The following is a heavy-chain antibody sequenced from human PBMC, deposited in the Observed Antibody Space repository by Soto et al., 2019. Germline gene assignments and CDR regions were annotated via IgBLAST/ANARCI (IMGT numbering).Heavy chain of an antibody. CDR2: IYYSGST. CDR1: GGSISSYY. D-gene: IGHD4-17*01. J-gene: IGHJ6*02. Sequence: PSETLSLTCTVSGGSISSYYWSWIRQPPGKGLEWIGYIYYSGSTNYNPSLKSRVTISVDTSKNQFSLKLSYVTAADTAVYYCARGGYKVTTTGYYYYYGMDVWGQGTKVTVYS. CDR3: ARGGYKVTTTGYYYYYGMDV. V-gene: IGHV4-59*01.